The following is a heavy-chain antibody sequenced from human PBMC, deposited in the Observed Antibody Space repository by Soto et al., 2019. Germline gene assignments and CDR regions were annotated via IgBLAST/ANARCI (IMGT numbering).Heavy chain of an antibody. Sequence: LRLSCAASGITLSDYYMSWIRQAPGKGLEWVSYISESGGTIYYGDSVKGRFTISRDNAKNSLYLQMNSLRAEDTAVYYCASRAPYYFDYWGQGTLVTVSS. CDR3: ASRAPYYFDY. CDR1: GITLSDYY. CDR2: ISESGGTI. J-gene: IGHJ4*02. V-gene: IGHV3-11*01. D-gene: IGHD3-10*01.